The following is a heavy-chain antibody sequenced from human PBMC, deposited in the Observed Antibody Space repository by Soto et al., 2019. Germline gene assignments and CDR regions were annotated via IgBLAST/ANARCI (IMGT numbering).Heavy chain of an antibody. V-gene: IGHV1-69*13. J-gene: IGHJ6*02. CDR1: VGTFSSYT. Sequence: GXSVKVFCKASVGTFSSYTMSWVRQAPGQGLEWMGGIIPIFGTTTYAHKFQGRVTITADESTSTVYMELSSLRGEDTAVYYCARGALTTLAYYYGMDVWGQGPTVTVSS. CDR3: ARGALTTLAYYYGMDV. CDR2: IIPIFGTT. D-gene: IGHD4-4*01.